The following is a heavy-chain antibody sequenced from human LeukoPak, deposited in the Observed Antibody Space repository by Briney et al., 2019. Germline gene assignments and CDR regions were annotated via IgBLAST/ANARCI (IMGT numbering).Heavy chain of an antibody. CDR2: IYYSGSTYSGST. D-gene: IGHD3-16*01. Sequence: ASETLSLTCAVSGGSIFSSSYYWGWIRQPPGKGLEWIGSIYYSGSTYSGSTYYNPSLQSRVTISLVRSTNQFSLKLSSVTAADTAVYYCARANDLFLGDAFDIWGQGTMVTVSS. CDR3: ARANDLFLGDAFDI. CDR1: GGSIFSSSYY. V-gene: IGHV4-39*07. J-gene: IGHJ3*02.